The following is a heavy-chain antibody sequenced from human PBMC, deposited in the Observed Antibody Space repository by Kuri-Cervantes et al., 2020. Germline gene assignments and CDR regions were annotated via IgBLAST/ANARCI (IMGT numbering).Heavy chain of an antibody. Sequence: GESLKISCAVSGFTFSNAFMSWVRQAPGKGLEWVAVIWYDGSNKYYADSVKGRFTISRDNSKNTLYLQMNSLRAEDTAVYYCAREFITIFDVWGNQGRRDAFDIWGQGTMVTVSS. D-gene: IGHD3-9*01. V-gene: IGHV3-33*08. J-gene: IGHJ3*02. CDR2: IWYDGSNK. CDR1: GFTFSNAF. CDR3: AREFITIFDVWGNQGRRDAFDI.